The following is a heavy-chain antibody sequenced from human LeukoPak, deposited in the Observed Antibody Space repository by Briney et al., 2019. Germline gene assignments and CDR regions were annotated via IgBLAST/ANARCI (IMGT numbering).Heavy chain of an antibody. D-gene: IGHD6-13*01. Sequence: SGTLSLTCAVYGGSFSGYYWSWIRQPPGKGLEWIGEINHSGSTNYNPSLKSRVTISVDTSKNQFSLKLSSVTAADTAVYYCARGPYSSSWYYYYYYMDVWGKGTTVTVSS. CDR2: INHSGST. J-gene: IGHJ6*03. V-gene: IGHV4-34*01. CDR1: GGSFSGYY. CDR3: ARGPYSSSWYYYYYYMDV.